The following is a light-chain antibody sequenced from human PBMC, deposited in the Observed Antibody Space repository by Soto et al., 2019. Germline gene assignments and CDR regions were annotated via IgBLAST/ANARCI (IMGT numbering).Light chain of an antibody. Sequence: QSVLTQPASVSGSPGQSITISCTGTSGDVGGYNYVSWYQQHPGKAPKLLIYEVSNRPSGVSNRFSGSKSGNTASPTISGLQAEDEADYYCTSYTSSSSLYVFGTGTKVTVL. CDR3: TSYTSSSSLYV. J-gene: IGLJ1*01. CDR1: SGDVGGYNY. V-gene: IGLV2-14*01. CDR2: EVS.